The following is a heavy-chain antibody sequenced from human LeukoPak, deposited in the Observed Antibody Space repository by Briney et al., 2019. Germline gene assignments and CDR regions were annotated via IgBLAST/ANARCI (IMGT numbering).Heavy chain of an antibody. J-gene: IGHJ4*02. CDR1: GFNFSIYG. Sequence: PGGSLRLSCAASGFNFSIYGMHWVRQARGKALEWVTFVRYDQSATVYADSVQGRFAISRDNSKNTVYLQMNSLRVEDTALYFCVKDQGECPGSRCYLRFLEYWGQGTLVIVSS. CDR3: VKDQGECPGSRCYLRFLEY. V-gene: IGHV3-30*02. D-gene: IGHD3-3*01. CDR2: VRYDQSAT.